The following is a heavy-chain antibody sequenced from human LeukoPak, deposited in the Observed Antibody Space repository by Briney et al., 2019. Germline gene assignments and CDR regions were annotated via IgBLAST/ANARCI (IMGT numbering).Heavy chain of an antibody. CDR2: ISGGATST. CDR3: AKGTDYYGSGGHFDF. D-gene: IGHD3-10*01. V-gene: IGHV3-23*01. Sequence: GGSLRLSCAASGFTFSSYAMSWVRQAPGEGLEWVSGISGGATSTDYADSVRGRFSISRDNFKNTVSLQMSSLRAKDTATYYCAKGTDYYGSGGHFDFWGQGALVTVSS. J-gene: IGHJ4*02. CDR1: GFTFSSYA.